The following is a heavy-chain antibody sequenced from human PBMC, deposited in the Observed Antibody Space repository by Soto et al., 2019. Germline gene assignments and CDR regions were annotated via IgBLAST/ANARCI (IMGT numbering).Heavy chain of an antibody. V-gene: IGHV3-30-3*01. Sequence: GGSLSLSCAASGFTFSSYAMHWVRQAPGKGLEWVAVISYDGSNKYYADSVKGRFTISRDNSKNTLYLQMNSLRAEDTAVYYCARALFEDCGGACYRYWGRGTMVAVSS. J-gene: IGHJ4*02. D-gene: IGHD2-21*02. CDR2: ISYDGSNK. CDR3: ARALFEDCGGACYRY. CDR1: GFTFSSYA.